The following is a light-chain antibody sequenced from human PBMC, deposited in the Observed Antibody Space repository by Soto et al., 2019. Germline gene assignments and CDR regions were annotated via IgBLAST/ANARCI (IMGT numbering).Light chain of an antibody. CDR2: DAS. CDR3: QQYETLPPA. CDR1: HDISNF. J-gene: IGKJ2*01. V-gene: IGKV1-33*01. Sequence: DLQMTQSPSSLSASVGDRVTITCQASHDISNFLNWYQQKPGKVPKLLIYDASNLERGVPSRFSGSGSGTDFTFTISSLQPEDIATYYCQQYETLPPAFGQGTKLEIK.